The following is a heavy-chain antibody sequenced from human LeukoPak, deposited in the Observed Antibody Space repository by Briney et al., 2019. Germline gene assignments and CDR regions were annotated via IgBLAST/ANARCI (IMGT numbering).Heavy chain of an antibody. V-gene: IGHV3-30*18. Sequence: GGSLRLSCVASGFTFSSYGMHWVRQAPGKGLEWVAVISYDGSNKYYADSVKGRFTISREDPKNTVYLQMNSLRVEDTAVYYCAKDTPDHHFDIWGHGTMVTVSS. J-gene: IGHJ3*02. CDR2: ISYDGSNK. CDR3: AKDTPDHHFDI. CDR1: GFTFSSYG.